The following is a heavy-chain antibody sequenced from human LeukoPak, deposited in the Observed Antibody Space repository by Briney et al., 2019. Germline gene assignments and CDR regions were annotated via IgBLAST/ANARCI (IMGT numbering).Heavy chain of an antibody. CDR1: GGSISSGGYS. Sequence: SETLSLTCAVSGGSISSGGYSWSWIRQPPGKGLEWIGYIYHSGSTYYNPSLKSRVTISVDRSKNQFSLKLSSVTAADTAVYYCARVLGWFEAYFDYWGQGTLVTVSS. V-gene: IGHV4-30-2*01. J-gene: IGHJ4*02. CDR2: IYHSGST. D-gene: IGHD3-3*01. CDR3: ARVLGWFEAYFDY.